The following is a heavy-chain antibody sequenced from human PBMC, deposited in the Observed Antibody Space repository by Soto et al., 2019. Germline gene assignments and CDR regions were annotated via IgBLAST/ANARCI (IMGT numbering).Heavy chain of an antibody. Sequence: QVQLVQSGAEVKKPGASVKVSCKASGYTFTSYGISWVRQAPGQGLKWMGWISAYNGNTNYAQKLQGRVTMTPDTSTNTAYMELRNLRSDDTAVYYCARVIAAAADFDYWGQGTLVTVSS. CDR2: ISAYNGNT. CDR1: GYTFTSYG. CDR3: ARVIAAAADFDY. J-gene: IGHJ4*02. D-gene: IGHD6-13*01. V-gene: IGHV1-18*01.